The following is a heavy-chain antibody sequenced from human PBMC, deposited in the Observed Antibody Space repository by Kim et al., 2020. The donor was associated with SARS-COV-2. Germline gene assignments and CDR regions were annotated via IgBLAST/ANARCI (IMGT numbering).Heavy chain of an antibody. CDR2: ITKRSYTI. D-gene: IGHD3-16*01. CDR1: GFTFSSYD. J-gene: IGHJ3*02. Sequence: GGSLRLSCAASGFTFSSYDMNWVRQAPGKGLEWVSFITKRSYTIYYADSVRGRFTVSRDDAQNSLYLQMNSLRDDDTAVYYCVRDRMGGAFDIWGQGKMVTVSS. CDR3: VRDRMGGAFDI. V-gene: IGHV3-48*02.